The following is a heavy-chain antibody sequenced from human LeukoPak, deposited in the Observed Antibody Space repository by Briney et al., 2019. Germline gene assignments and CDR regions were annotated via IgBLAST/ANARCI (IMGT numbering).Heavy chain of an antibody. Sequence: GASVKVSCKASGYTFTGYYMHWVRQAPGQGLEWMGWINPNSGGTNYAQKFQGRVTMTRDTSISTAYMELSRLRSDDTAVYYCARAAYYYDSSGYPPGAFDIWGQGTMVTVSS. CDR3: ARAAYYYDSSGYPPGAFDI. CDR2: INPNSGGT. V-gene: IGHV1-2*02. J-gene: IGHJ3*02. CDR1: GYTFTGYY. D-gene: IGHD3-22*01.